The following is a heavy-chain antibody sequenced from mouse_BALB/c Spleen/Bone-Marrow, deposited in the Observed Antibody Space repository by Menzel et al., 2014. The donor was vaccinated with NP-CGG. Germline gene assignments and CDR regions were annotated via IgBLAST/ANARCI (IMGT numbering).Heavy chain of an antibody. CDR1: GYTFNDSA. V-gene: IGHV1S137*01. Sequence: QVKLQQSGAELVRPGVSVKISCKGSGYTFNDSALQWVQQNHAKSLQWIGVISTYYGDASYNQKFKGKATMTVYKSSSTAYMELARLTSEDSAIYYCARDAMDDWGQGTSVTVSS. CDR3: ARDAMDD. J-gene: IGHJ4*01. CDR2: ISTYYGDA.